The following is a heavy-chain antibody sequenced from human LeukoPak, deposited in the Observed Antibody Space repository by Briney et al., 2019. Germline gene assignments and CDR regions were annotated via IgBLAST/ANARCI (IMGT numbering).Heavy chain of an antibody. D-gene: IGHD3-3*01. CDR2: ISGSGSST. CDR1: GFTFSSYA. V-gene: IGHV3-23*01. CDR3: ARDEHFWSGYDYYYGMDV. J-gene: IGHJ6*02. Sequence: GGSLRLSCAASGFTFSSYAMSWVRQAPGKGLEWVSAISGSGSSTYYADSVKGRFTISRDNSKNTLYLQMNSLRAEDTAVYYCARDEHFWSGYDYYYGMDVWGQGTTVTVSS.